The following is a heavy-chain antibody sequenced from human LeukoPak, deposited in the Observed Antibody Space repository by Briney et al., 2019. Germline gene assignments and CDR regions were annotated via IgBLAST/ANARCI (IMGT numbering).Heavy chain of an antibody. J-gene: IGHJ4*02. CDR1: GYTFIGYY. Sequence: ASVKVSCKASGYTFIGYYMHWVRQAPGQGVEWMGWINSKSGGTNYAQKFQGRVTMTRDTSISTAYMELSRLRSDDTAVYYCARVVVGDGYNYKDYWGQGTLVTVSS. D-gene: IGHD5-24*01. V-gene: IGHV1-2*02. CDR2: INSKSGGT. CDR3: ARVVVGDGYNYKDY.